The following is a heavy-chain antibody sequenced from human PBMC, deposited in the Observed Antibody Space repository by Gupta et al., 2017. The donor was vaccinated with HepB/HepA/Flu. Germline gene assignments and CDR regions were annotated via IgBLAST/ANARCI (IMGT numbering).Heavy chain of an antibody. Sequence: QVHLQESGPRLVKASETLSLTCTVSGGSITSGTSYWGWIRQPPGKGLEWIGSIYYSGSSDYNPSLTTRVTMSVHTSTTQFSLTLTSVTAADTAVYYCARNTSAWSYDNWGQGILVTVSS. CDR2: IYYSGSS. J-gene: IGHJ4*02. D-gene: IGHD6-19*01. CDR1: GGSITSGTSY. CDR3: ARNTSAWSYDN. V-gene: IGHV4-39*01.